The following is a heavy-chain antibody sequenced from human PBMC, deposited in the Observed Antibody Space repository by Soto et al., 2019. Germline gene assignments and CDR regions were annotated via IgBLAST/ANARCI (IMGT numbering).Heavy chain of an antibody. CDR1: GYTFTSYA. V-gene: IGHV1-3*01. D-gene: IGHD4-17*01. Sequence: QVQLVQSGAEVKKPGASVKVSCKASGYTFTSYAMLWVRQARGQRLEWMGWINAGNGNTKYSQKFQGRVTITRDTSASTAYMELSSLRSEATAVYYCARDRHDYRQDYWGQGTLVTVSS. J-gene: IGHJ4*02. CDR2: INAGNGNT. CDR3: ARDRHDYRQDY.